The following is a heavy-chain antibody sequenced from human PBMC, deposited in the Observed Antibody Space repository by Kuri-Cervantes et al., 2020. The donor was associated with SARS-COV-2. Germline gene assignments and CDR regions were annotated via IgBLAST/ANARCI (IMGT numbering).Heavy chain of an antibody. CDR1: GFIFEDYC. CDR3: ARVEVGAHVGAFDI. CDR2: INWNGGST. V-gene: IGHV3-20*04. D-gene: IGHD1-26*01. J-gene: IGHJ3*02. Sequence: GESLKISCAAPGFIFEDYCMSWVRQAPGKGLEWVSGINWNGGSTGYPASVKGRFTISRDNAKNSLYLQMNSLRAEDTALYYCARVEVGAHVGAFDIWGQGTMVTVSS.